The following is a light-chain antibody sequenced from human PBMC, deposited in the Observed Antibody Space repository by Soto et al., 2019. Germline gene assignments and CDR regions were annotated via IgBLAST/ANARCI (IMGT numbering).Light chain of an antibody. CDR3: SSYTSSGTLVV. CDR2: DVT. J-gene: IGLJ2*01. V-gene: IGLV2-14*01. CDR1: SSDVGGYNF. Sequence: QSALTQPASVSGSPGQSITISCTGTSSDVGGYNFVSGYQQHPGKAPKLMIYDVTNRPSGVSNRFSGSKSGNTASLTISGLQAEDEADYYCSSYTSSGTLVVFGGGTKVIVL.